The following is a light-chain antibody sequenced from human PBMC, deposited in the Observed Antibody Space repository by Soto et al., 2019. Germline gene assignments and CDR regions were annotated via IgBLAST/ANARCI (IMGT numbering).Light chain of an antibody. CDR2: EVS. V-gene: IGLV2-14*01. J-gene: IGLJ2*01. Sequence: QSVLTQPASVSGSPGQSITISCTGTSSDVGGYNYVSWYQQHPGKAPKLMIYEVSNRPSGVSNRFSGSKSGNTASLTISGLKAEDEADYYCSSYISSSSVIFGGGTKVTVL. CDR1: SSDVGGYNY. CDR3: SSYISSSSVI.